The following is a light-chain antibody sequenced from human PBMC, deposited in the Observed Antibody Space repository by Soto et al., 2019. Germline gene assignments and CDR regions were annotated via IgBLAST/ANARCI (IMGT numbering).Light chain of an antibody. Sequence: IVLTPAPGTLSLSPRERHAHSSRASQSVSSNFAWFQQKPGQAPRLLIYDASTRATGIPARFSGSGSGTDFTLTISGLQSEDFAVYHCQQYYNWWTFGQGTKVDIK. CDR1: QSVSSN. V-gene: IGKV3-15*01. CDR3: QQYYNWWT. J-gene: IGKJ1*01. CDR2: DAS.